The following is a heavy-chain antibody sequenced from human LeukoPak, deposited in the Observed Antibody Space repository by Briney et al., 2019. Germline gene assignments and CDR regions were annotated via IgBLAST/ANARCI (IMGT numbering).Heavy chain of an antibody. J-gene: IGHJ4*02. V-gene: IGHV3-74*01. CDR1: GFTFGSYW. D-gene: IGHD3-22*01. Sequence: QPGGSLRLSCAASGFTFGSYWMHWVRQAPGKGLVWVSRIRSDGSSTIYADSVKGRFTISRDNAKNTLYLQMNSLRAEDTAVYYCTRTYYYDSIDYFDYWGQGALVTVSS. CDR3: TRTYYYDSIDYFDY. CDR2: IRSDGSST.